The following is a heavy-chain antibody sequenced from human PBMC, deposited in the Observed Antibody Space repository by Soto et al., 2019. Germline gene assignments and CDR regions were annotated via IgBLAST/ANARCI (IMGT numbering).Heavy chain of an antibody. J-gene: IGHJ5*02. CDR3: ARDRGLGYCSGGSCA. CDR2: ISYSGST. V-gene: IGHV4-31*03. CDR1: GDSIRSGDYY. D-gene: IGHD2-15*01. Sequence: QVQLQESGPGLVKPSQTLSLTCTVSGDSIRSGDYYWSWTRQYPGRGLEFIGYISYSGSTYYNPSLKSRPTISVDTSKNQFSLKVSSVTAADAAVYYCARDRGLGYCSGGSCAWGQGTLVTVSS.